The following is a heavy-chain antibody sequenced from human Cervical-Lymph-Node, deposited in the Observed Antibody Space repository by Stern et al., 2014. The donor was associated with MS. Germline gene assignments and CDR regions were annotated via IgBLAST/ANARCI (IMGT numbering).Heavy chain of an antibody. Sequence: EVQLLESGGGLEQPGGSLRLSCAASGFTFSSYAMSWVRQAQGKGLEWVSAIGGSGGSTYYADSVKGRFTISRDNSKNTLYLQMNSLRAEDTAVYYCAKVKSIAARDFDYWGQGTLVTVSS. J-gene: IGHJ4*02. CDR3: AKVKSIAARDFDY. D-gene: IGHD6-6*01. CDR2: IGGSGGST. V-gene: IGHV3-23*01. CDR1: GFTFSSYA.